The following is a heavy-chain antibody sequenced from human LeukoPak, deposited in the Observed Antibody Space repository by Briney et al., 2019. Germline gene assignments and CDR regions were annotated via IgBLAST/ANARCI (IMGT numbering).Heavy chain of an antibody. V-gene: IGHV3-11*05. D-gene: IGHD5-12*01. Sequence: GRSLRPSRAASGFTLSDYYMSWVSQPPGKGLEWVSYLSRNISYTNHADSVNGRFTLSRDKAKNSLNLQMNRQRAEDTAVYYCARDSGYSGYSDYWGEGTLVSVSS. CDR2: LSRNISYT. CDR3: ARDSGYSGYSDY. CDR1: GFTLSDYY. J-gene: IGHJ4*02.